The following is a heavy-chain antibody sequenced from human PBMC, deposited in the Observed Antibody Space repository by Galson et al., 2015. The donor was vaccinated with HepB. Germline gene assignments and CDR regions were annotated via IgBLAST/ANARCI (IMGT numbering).Heavy chain of an antibody. J-gene: IGHJ4*02. CDR1: EITFSKHA. D-gene: IGHD5-18*01. CDR3: AAWVQAHFDY. CDR2: IGVSGGTT. Sequence: SLRLSCAGEEITFSKHAMKWVRQAPGKGLEWVSTIGVSGGTTHYADSVKGRFTISRDESKNVLYLHMNTLRVEDTAMYFCAAWVQAHFDYWGQGTLAIVSS. V-gene: IGHV3-23*01.